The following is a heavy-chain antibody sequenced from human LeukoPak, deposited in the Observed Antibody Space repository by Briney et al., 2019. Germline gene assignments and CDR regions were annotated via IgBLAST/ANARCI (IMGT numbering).Heavy chain of an antibody. CDR1: GFTFNNYW. V-gene: IGHV3-7*01. CDR2: IKQDGSQK. D-gene: IGHD4/OR15-4a*01. J-gene: IGHJ3*02. Sequence: GGSLRLSCVASGFTFNNYWMYWVRQAPGNGLEWVANIKQDGSQKNYVDSVKGRFTISRDNAKNSLYLQINSLTAEDTAMYYCASAKRTQDDTFDIWGQGTMVTVSS. CDR3: ASAKRTQDDTFDI.